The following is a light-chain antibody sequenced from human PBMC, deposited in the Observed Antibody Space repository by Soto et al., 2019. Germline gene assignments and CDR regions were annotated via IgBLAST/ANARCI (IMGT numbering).Light chain of an antibody. V-gene: IGKV1-39*01. CDR3: QQSYSTPAA. J-gene: IGKJ1*01. CDR1: QSISSY. CDR2: AAS. Sequence: DIQMTQSPSSLSASVGDRDTITCRASQSISSYLNWYQQKPGKAPKLLIYAASSLQSGVPSRFSGSGSGTDFALTISSLQPEDFATYYCQQSYSTPAAFGRGTKVEIK.